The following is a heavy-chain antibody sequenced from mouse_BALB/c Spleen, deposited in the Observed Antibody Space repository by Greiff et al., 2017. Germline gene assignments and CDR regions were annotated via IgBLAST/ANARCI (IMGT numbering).Heavy chain of an antibody. CDR1: GFTFSSYG. J-gene: IGHJ2*01. CDR2: ISSGGSYT. D-gene: IGHD2-2*01. Sequence: EVQLVESGGDLVKPGGSLKLSCAASGFTFSSYGMSWVRQTPDKRLEWVATISSGGSYTYYPDSVKGRFTISRDNAKNTLYLQMSSLKSEDTAMYYCARQSVTTYFDYWGQGTTLTVSS. CDR3: ARQSVTTYFDY. V-gene: IGHV5-6*01.